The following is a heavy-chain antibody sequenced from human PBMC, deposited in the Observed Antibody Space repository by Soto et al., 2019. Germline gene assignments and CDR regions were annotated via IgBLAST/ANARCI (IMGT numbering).Heavy chain of an antibody. J-gene: IGHJ6*02. Sequence: QVQLQESGPGLVKPSETLSLTCTVSGGSVSSGSYYWSWIRQPPGKGLEWIGYIYYSGSTNYNPSLQSRVTISVDTSKNQFSLKLSSVTAADTAVYYCARERKGMRGTIFGVVNPWGQGTTVTVSS. CDR1: GGSVSSGSYY. V-gene: IGHV4-61*01. CDR3: ARERKGMRGTIFGVVNP. CDR2: IYYSGST. D-gene: IGHD3-3*01.